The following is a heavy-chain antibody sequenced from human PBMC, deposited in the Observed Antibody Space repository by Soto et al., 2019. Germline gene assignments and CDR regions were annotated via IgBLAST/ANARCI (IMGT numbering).Heavy chain of an antibody. D-gene: IGHD3-10*01. CDR3: AKRPLKFEGSYLDY. Sequence: EVQVLDSGGGLVQPVGSLRLSCAASGFTFTNYPMAWVRQAPAKGLEWVSTISGSGGSTFYADSLKGRFTMSRDNSKNTVYLQMNSLRVEDTAVYYCAKRPLKFEGSYLDYWGQGTLVTVSS. CDR1: GFTFTNYP. J-gene: IGHJ4*02. CDR2: ISGSGGST. V-gene: IGHV3-23*01.